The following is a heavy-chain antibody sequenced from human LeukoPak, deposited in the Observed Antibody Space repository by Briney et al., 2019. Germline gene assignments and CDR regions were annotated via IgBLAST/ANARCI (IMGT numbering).Heavy chain of an antibody. J-gene: IGHJ4*02. CDR1: GVSISSGGYY. CDR3: ARGPSSVFFDY. Sequence: PSETLSLTCTVSGVSISSGGYYWSWIRQHPGKGLEWIGYIYYSGSTYYNPSLKSRVTISVDTSKNQFSLKLSSVTAADTAVYYCARGPSSVFFDYWGQGTLVTVSP. V-gene: IGHV4-31*03. D-gene: IGHD2-8*01. CDR2: IYYSGST.